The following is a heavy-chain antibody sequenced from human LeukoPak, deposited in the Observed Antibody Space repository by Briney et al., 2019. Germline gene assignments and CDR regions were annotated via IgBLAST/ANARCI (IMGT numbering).Heavy chain of an antibody. D-gene: IGHD1-26*01. CDR3: AKDYKVGAPTENFDY. CDR1: GFTFSTYG. V-gene: IGHV3-30*18. J-gene: IGHJ4*02. CDR2: ISYDGSNK. Sequence: GRSLRLSCAASGFTFSTYGMHWVRQAPGKGLEWVAVISYDGSNKYYADSVKGRFTISRDNSKNTLYLQMNSLRAEDTAVYYCAKDYKVGAPTENFDYWGQGTLVTVSS.